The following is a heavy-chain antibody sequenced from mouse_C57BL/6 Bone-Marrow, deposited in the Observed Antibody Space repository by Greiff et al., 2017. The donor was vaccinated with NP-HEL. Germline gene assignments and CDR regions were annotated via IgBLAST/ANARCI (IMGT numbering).Heavy chain of an antibody. CDR2: IDPETGGT. Sequence: QVQLQQSGAELVRPGASVTLSCKASGYTFTDYEMHWVKQTPVHGLEWIGAIDPETGGTAYNQKFKGKAILTADKSSSTAYMELRSLTSEDSAVYYCTGYYGSSFHLDYWGQGTTLTVSS. J-gene: IGHJ2*01. V-gene: IGHV1-15*01. CDR3: TGYYGSSFHLDY. D-gene: IGHD1-1*01. CDR1: GYTFTDYE.